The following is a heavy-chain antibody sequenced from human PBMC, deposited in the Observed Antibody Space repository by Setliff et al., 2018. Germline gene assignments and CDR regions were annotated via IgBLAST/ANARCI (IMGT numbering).Heavy chain of an antibody. CDR3: TKGRVGLAARAGY. V-gene: IGHV4-61*02. CDR2: IYASGST. J-gene: IGHJ4*02. Sequence: LSLTCTVSGGSISSDSDYWSWIRQSAGKGLEWIGRIYASGSTEYNPSLGSRITISVDTSRNQFSLQLSSVTSADTAIYYCTKGRVGLAARAGYWGQGTLVTVSS. D-gene: IGHD1-26*01. CDR1: GGSISSDSDY.